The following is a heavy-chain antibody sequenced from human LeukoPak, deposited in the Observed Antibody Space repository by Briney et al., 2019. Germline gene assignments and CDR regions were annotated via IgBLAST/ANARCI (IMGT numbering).Heavy chain of an antibody. D-gene: IGHD3-10*01. CDR1: GFTFSSYS. J-gene: IGHJ5*02. CDR3: ARDMYYYGSGRPHWFDP. CDR2: ISSSSSYI. V-gene: IGHV3-21*01. Sequence: PGGSLRLSCAASGFTFSSYSMNWVHQAPGKGLEWVSSISSSSSYIYYADSVKGRFTISRDNAKNSLYLQMNGLRAEDTAVYYCARDMYYYGSGRPHWFDPWGQGTLVTVSS.